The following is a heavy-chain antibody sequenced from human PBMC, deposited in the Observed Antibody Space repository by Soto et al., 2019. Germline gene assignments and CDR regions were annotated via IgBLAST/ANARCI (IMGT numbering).Heavy chain of an antibody. Sequence: XGSLRLSCAASGFTFTNDTMNWVRQAPGKGLDWLSSISRSSTNIFYADSVKGRFTVSRDNANNVLYLQINSLSAEDTAIYYCARDLKVAASNSYFYYGMDVWGQGTTVTAP. J-gene: IGHJ6*02. D-gene: IGHD6-19*01. V-gene: IGHV3-21*01. CDR3: ARDLKVAASNSYFYYGMDV. CDR2: ISRSSTNI. CDR1: GFTFTNDT.